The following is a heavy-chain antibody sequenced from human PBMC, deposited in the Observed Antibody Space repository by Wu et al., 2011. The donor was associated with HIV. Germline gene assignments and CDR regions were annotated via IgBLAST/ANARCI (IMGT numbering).Heavy chain of an antibody. CDR3: ASHYMVVAGDFYNMDV. CDR1: GYSFSNFY. Sequence: QVQLVQSGSEVKKPGASVQVSCRASGYSFSNFYIHWVRQAPGQGLEWMGLINPSGGTTSSAQKFQGRFILTRDTSTTTVFMELSGLRSEDTAVYYXASHYMVVAGDFYNMDVWGQGTTVTVSS. D-gene: IGHD2-15*01. V-gene: IGHV1-46*01. CDR2: INPSGGTT. J-gene: IGHJ6*02.